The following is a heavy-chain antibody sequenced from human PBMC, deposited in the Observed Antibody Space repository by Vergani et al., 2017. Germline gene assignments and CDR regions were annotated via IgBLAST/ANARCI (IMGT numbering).Heavy chain of an antibody. CDR1: GFTFSSYS. J-gene: IGHJ6*02. V-gene: IGHV3-48*01. Sequence: EVQLLESGGGLVQPGGSLRLSCAASGFTFSSYSMNWVRQAPGKGLEWVSYISSSSSTIYYADSVKGRFTISRDNAKNSLYLQMNSLRAEDTAVYYCARNQQWLGLYYYYGMDVWGQGTTVTVSS. CDR2: ISSSSSTI. CDR3: ARNQQWLGLYYYYGMDV. D-gene: IGHD6-19*01.